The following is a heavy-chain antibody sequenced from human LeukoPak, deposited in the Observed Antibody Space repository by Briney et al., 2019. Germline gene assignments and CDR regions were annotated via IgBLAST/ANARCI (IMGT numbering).Heavy chain of an antibody. Sequence: SETLTLTCTVSGGSITNYNWNWIRQPPGKGLEWIGYISDSGSTNYNPSLQSRVTISVDTSKNQFSLKLSSVTASDTAVYYCARRRVGDLTVGSDTWFDPWGQGALVTVSS. CDR1: GGSITNYN. CDR2: ISDSGST. CDR3: ARRRVGDLTVGSDTWFDP. J-gene: IGHJ5*02. V-gene: IGHV4-59*08. D-gene: IGHD2-15*01.